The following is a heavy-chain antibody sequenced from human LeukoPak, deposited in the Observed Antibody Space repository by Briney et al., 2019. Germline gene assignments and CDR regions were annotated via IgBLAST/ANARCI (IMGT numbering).Heavy chain of an antibody. Sequence: GRSLRLSCAASGFTFDDYAMHWVRQAPGKGLEWVSGISWNSGSIGYADSVKGRFTISRDNAKNSLYLQMNSLRAEDTALYYCAKVFGRYYDFWSGYYPFDYWGQGTLVTVSS. V-gene: IGHV3-9*01. CDR1: GFTFDDYA. D-gene: IGHD3-3*01. CDR3: AKVFGRYYDFWSGYYPFDY. CDR2: ISWNSGSI. J-gene: IGHJ4*02.